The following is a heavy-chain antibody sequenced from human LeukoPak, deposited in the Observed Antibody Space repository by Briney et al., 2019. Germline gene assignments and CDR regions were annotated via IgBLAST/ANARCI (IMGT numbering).Heavy chain of an antibody. D-gene: IGHD5-18*01. J-gene: IGHJ4*02. CDR1: GFTFDDYA. CDR3: ARAWIQLWTPRSSLGY. V-gene: IGHV3-74*01. Sequence: GRSLRLSCAAPGFTFDDYAMHWVRQAPGKGLVWVSRINSDGSSTSYADSVKGRFTISRDNAKNTLYLQMNSLRAEDTAVYYCARAWIQLWTPRSSLGYWGQGTLVTVSS. CDR2: INSDGSST.